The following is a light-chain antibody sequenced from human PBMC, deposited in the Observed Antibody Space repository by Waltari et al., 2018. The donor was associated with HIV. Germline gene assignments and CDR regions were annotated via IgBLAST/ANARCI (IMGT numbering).Light chain of an antibody. V-gene: IGKV1-5*03. CDR3: QHYNTLSWT. J-gene: IGKJ1*01. CDR2: TAS. CDR1: QSIDSW. Sequence: DIHMTQSPSTLSASVGDRVTITCRASQSIDSWLAWYQQKPGKAPNALIYTASTLKSGVPSRFSGSGSGTEFTLTINGLQPDDFATYYCQHYNTLSWTFGQGTKVEIK.